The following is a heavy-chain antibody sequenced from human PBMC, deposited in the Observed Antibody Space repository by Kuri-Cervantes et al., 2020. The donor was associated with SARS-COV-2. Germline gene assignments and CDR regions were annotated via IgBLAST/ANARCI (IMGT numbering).Heavy chain of an antibody. CDR2: IYNSGST. Sequence: WGSLRLSCTVSGDSITSSSYYWGWIRQPPVKGLEWIGNIYNSGSTYYNPSLKSRVTISVDTSKKQFSLRLSSVTAADAAVYYCVTSLPRSGWDGEEAVDIRGHGTMVTVSS. V-gene: IGHV4-39*01. J-gene: IGHJ3*02. D-gene: IGHD6-19*01. CDR1: GDSITSSSYY. CDR3: VTSLPRSGWDGEEAVDI.